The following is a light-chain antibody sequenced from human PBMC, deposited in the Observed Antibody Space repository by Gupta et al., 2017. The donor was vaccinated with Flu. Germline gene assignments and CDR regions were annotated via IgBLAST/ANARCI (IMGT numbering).Light chain of an antibody. CDR1: FANVGSDS. CDR3: AESDDGVGGRL. V-gene: IGLV1-44*01. CDR2: GNN. Sequence: SVQTQPPSVSGTPGQRVSLPCLGRFANVGSDSIDWYHHVPGMAPKLLIYGNNQRPAGVPDRFSDYRSGTSASLATSGLQPEDEGVDYCAESDDGVGGRLFGGGT. J-gene: IGLJ2*01.